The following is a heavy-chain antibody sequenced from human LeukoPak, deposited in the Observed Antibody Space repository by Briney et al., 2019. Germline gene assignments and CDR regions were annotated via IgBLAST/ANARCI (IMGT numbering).Heavy chain of an antibody. CDR1: GFTFSSYA. J-gene: IGHJ5*02. D-gene: IGHD3-16*01. CDR3: AKEYSYNYVWDR. Sequence: PGGSVRLSCAASGFTFSSYAISWVRQAPGKGLEWVSSISGRGDSTYYADSVKGRFTISRDNSKNTVYLQMNSLRVEDTAVYYCAKEYSYNYVWDRWGQGTLVTVSS. V-gene: IGHV3-23*01. CDR2: ISGRGDST.